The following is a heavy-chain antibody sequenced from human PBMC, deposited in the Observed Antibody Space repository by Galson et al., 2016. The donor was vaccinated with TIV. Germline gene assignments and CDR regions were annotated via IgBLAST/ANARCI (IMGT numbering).Heavy chain of an antibody. CDR1: GGTFFSSYA. J-gene: IGHJ4*02. Sequence: SVKVSCKASGGTFFSSYAISWVRQAPGQGLEWMGRIIPIFRTANYAQKFQGRATITADESTSTADMELRSLRSEDTAVYYCARDRGPGTYCGGDCYPDYWGQGTLVTVSS. CDR3: ARDRGPGTYCGGDCYPDY. CDR2: IIPIFRTA. D-gene: IGHD2-21*02. V-gene: IGHV1-69*13.